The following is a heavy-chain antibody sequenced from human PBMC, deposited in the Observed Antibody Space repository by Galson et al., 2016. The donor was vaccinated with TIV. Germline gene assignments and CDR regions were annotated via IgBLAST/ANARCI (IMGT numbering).Heavy chain of an antibody. J-gene: IGHJ4*02. Sequence: SVKVSCKASGVTFSSSTFSWVRQPLGQGLEWMGRIIPVLVMTNYAQNFQGRVTITADRSTGTAYLELSSLKPGDTAVYYCARADSVDISSTEYWGQGTLVTVSS. CDR2: IIPVLVMT. D-gene: IGHD3-9*01. V-gene: IGHV1-69*02. CDR1: GVTFSSST. CDR3: ARADSVDISSTEY.